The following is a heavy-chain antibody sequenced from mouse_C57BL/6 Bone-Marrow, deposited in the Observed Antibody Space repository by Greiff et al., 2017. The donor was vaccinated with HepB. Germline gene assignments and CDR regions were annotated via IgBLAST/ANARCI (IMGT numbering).Heavy chain of an antibody. CDR3: TRDEGVTTVVAHWYFDV. Sequence: DVMLVESGEGLVKPGGSLKLSCAASGFTFSSYAMSWVRQTPEKRLEWVAYISSGGDYIYYADTVKGRFTISRDNARNTLYLQMSSLKSEDTAMYYCTRDEGVTTVVAHWYFDVWGTGTTVTVSS. J-gene: IGHJ1*03. V-gene: IGHV5-9-1*02. CDR2: ISSGGDYI. D-gene: IGHD1-1*01. CDR1: GFTFSSYA.